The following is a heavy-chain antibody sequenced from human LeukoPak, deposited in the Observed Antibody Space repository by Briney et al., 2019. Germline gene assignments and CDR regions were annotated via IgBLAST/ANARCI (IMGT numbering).Heavy chain of an antibody. CDR1: GDSISSSY. D-gene: IGHD5-18*01. J-gene: IGHJ5*02. CDR3: ARGGQLNWFGP. CDR2: ISYSGST. V-gene: IGHV4-59*01. Sequence: NPSETLSLTCTVSGDSISSSYWSWIRQPPGKGLEWIGYISYSGSTSSNPSLRSRVTISVDTSKNQFSLRLTSVTAADTAMYYCARGGQLNWFGPWGQGTLVTVSS.